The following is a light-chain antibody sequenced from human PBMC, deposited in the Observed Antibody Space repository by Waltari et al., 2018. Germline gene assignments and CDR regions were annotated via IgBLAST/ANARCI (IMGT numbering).Light chain of an antibody. CDR1: QSISNW. CDR2: KAS. Sequence: LSASVGDRVTITCRASQSISNWLAWYQHKPGRAPKLLIYKASTLERGVPSTFSGSGSGTEFTLIISSLQPDDFATYYCQQYNSYPLSFGGGTRVEIK. J-gene: IGKJ4*01. V-gene: IGKV1-5*03. CDR3: QQYNSYPLS.